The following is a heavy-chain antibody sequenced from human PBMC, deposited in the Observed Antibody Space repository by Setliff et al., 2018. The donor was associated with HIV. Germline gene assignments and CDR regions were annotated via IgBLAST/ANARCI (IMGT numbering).Heavy chain of an antibody. CDR2: IYPGDSDT. CDR3: ARRASKASLDY. Sequence: GESLTISCKGSGYSFTNYWIGWVRQMPGKGLEWVGIIYPGDSDTRYSPSYQGRVTISADKSINTAYLQWSSLQASDTAMYYCARRASKASLDYWGQGTLVTVSS. CDR1: GYSFTNYW. J-gene: IGHJ4*02. V-gene: IGHV5-51*01.